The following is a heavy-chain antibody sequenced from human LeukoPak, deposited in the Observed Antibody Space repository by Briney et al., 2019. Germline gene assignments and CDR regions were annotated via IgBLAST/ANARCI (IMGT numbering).Heavy chain of an antibody. CDR2: ISGSGGST. V-gene: IGHV3-23*01. J-gene: IGHJ4*02. D-gene: IGHD5-12*01. CDR3: VKSHGYSGYEIHY. CDR1: GFTFSSYG. Sequence: GGSLRLSCAASGFTFSSYGMSWVRQAPGKGLEWVSAISGSGGSTYYADSVKGRFTISRDNSKNMLYLQVNSQSAEDTAVYYCVKSHGYSGYEIHYWGEGALVSVSS.